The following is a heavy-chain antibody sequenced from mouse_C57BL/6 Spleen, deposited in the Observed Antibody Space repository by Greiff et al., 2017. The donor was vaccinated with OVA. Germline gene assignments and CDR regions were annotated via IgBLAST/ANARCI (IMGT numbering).Heavy chain of an antibody. D-gene: IGHD4-1*01. CDR1: GFTFSDYG. CDR2: ISSGSSTI. CDR3: ARKTNWILDY. Sequence: EVKLEASGGGLVKPGGSLKLSCAASGFTFSDYGMHWVRQAPEQGLEWVAYISSGSSTIYYADKVKGRFTIFRDNAKTTLFLQITSLRSDDTAMYYCARKTNWILDYWGQGTTLTVSS. J-gene: IGHJ2*01. V-gene: IGHV5-17*01.